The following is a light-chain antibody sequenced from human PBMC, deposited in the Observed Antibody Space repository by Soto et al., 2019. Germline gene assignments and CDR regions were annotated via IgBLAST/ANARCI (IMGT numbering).Light chain of an antibody. Sequence: DIQMTQAVSTLSASVGARVTITFRASQSISNWLAWYQQKPGKVPKLLIYKASTLESGVPSRFSGSASGTEFTLTISSLQPDDFATYYCQRYDSFRTFGQGTKVDIK. V-gene: IGKV1-5*03. CDR2: KAS. CDR1: QSISNW. J-gene: IGKJ1*01. CDR3: QRYDSFRT.